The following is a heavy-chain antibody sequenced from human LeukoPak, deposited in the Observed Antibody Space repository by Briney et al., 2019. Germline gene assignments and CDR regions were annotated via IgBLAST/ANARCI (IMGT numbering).Heavy chain of an antibody. V-gene: IGHV4-59*01. CDR3: AREVAGTGYFQV. CDR2: VYYSGTT. Sequence: SETLSLTCTVPDGSISRYYWNWIRQPPGKALEWIGYVYYSGTTNYNPSLKSRFTISVDSSQNQFSLKLTSVTAADTAVYYCAREVAGTGYFQVWGLGTPVTVSS. J-gene: IGHJ1*01. D-gene: IGHD6-19*01. CDR1: DGSISRYY.